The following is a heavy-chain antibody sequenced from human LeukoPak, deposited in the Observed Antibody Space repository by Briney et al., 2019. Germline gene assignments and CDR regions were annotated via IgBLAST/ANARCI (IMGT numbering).Heavy chain of an antibody. CDR1: GFTFSYYW. D-gene: IGHD4-11*01. J-gene: IGHJ4*02. CDR3: ARNGIYSDYVTD. V-gene: IGHV3-74*01. CDR2: INHDGSST. Sequence: GGSLRLSCAASGFTFSYYWMHWVRQAPGKGLVWVSRINHDGSSTTYADSVKGRFTISRDNAKNTLYLQMNSLRAEDTALYYCARNGIYSDYVTDWGQGTLVTVSS.